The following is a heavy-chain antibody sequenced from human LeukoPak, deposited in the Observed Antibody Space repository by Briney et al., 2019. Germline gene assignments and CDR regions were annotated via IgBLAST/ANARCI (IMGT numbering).Heavy chain of an antibody. D-gene: IGHD3-3*01. V-gene: IGHV4-59*01. J-gene: IGHJ3*02. CDR3: ARTRIPNAFDI. CDR1: GGSISSYY. CDR2: IYYSGST. Sequence: SETLSLTCTVSGGSISSYYWSWIRQPPGKGLEWIGYIYYSGSTSYNPSLKSRVTISVDTSKNQFSLKLSSVTAADTAAYYCARTRIPNAFDIWGQGTMVTVSS.